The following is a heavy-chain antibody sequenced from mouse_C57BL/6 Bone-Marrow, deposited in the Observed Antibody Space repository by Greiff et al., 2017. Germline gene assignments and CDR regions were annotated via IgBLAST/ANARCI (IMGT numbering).Heavy chain of an antibody. CDR3: TKDYRAMDY. V-gene: IGHV1-15*01. CDR2: IDPETGGT. J-gene: IGHJ4*01. Sequence: LVESGAELVRPGASVTLSCKASGYTFTDYEMHWVKQTPVHGLEWIGAIDPETGGTAYNQKFKGKAILTADKSSSTAYMELRSLTSEDSAVYYCTKDYRAMDYWGQGTSVTVSS. D-gene: IGHD2-14*01. CDR1: GYTFTDYE.